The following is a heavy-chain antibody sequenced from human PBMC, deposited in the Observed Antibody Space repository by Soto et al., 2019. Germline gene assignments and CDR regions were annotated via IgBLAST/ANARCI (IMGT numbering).Heavy chain of an antibody. D-gene: IGHD6-13*01. CDR1: GGSISSYD. J-gene: IGHJ5*02. CDR3: ARRTPSIAAAGTGGWFDP. Sequence: SETLSLTCTVSGGSISSYDWSWIRQPPGKGLEWIGYIYYSGSTNYNPSLKSRVTISVDTSKNQFSLKLSSVTAADTAVYYCARRTPSIAAAGTGGWFDPWGQGTLVTVSS. CDR2: IYYSGST. V-gene: IGHV4-59*08.